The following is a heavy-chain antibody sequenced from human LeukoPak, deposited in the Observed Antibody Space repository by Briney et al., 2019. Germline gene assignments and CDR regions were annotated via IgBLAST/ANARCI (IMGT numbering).Heavy chain of an antibody. Sequence: SETLSLTCTVSGGSISNGGYYWSWIRQHPEKGLEWIGYIYDSGTTYYNPALQSRVTISVDTSDNQFSLKLRSLTAADTAVYYCARGGDRRGFDYWGQGTLVTVSS. CDR2: IYDSGTT. D-gene: IGHD1-14*01. V-gene: IGHV4-31*03. CDR1: GGSISNGGYY. J-gene: IGHJ4*02. CDR3: ARGGDRRGFDY.